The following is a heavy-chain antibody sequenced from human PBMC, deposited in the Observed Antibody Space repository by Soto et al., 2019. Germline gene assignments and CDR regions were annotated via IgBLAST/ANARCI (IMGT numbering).Heavy chain of an antibody. CDR2: VSFRGDI. J-gene: IGHJ4*02. Sequence: EVQLVESGGGLVKPGGSLRLSCTASGFMFSSYTMNWVRQAPGKGREWVSTVSFRGDIYYADSLEGRFTIYIDDAKNSLYLQMNGLRAEDTAVYYCARGCSSASCYYYWGQGTLVTVSS. CDR1: GFMFSSYT. D-gene: IGHD2-2*01. CDR3: ARGCSSASCYYY. V-gene: IGHV3-21*01.